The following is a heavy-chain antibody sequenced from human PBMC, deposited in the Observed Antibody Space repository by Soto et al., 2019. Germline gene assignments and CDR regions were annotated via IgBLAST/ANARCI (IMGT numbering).Heavy chain of an antibody. D-gene: IGHD6-19*01. V-gene: IGHV2-5*02. CDR3: AHGYASGWGTSQGYFDL. Sequence: QITLKESGPPLVKPTQTLTLTCTLSGFSLSTSGVGVGWVRQPPGKALEWLALIYWDDDKRYSPSLKSRLTITKDTSKNQVVLTMTNMDPVDTATYYCAHGYASGWGTSQGYFDLWGRGTLVTVSS. CDR1: GFSLSTSGVG. J-gene: IGHJ2*01. CDR2: IYWDDDK.